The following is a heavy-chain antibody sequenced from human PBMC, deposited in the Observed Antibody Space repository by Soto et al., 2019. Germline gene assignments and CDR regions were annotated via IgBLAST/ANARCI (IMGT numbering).Heavy chain of an antibody. CDR2: IYPGDSDT. CDR1: GYSFTSYW. CDR3: ARHAYEWGSSSGWYSDS. V-gene: IGHV5-51*01. Sequence: PRESLKISCKGSGYSFTSYWIGWVRQMPGKGLEWMGIIYPGDSDTRYSPSFQGQVTISADKSISTAYLQWSSLKASDTAMYYCARHAYEWGSSSGWYSDSWGQGTLVTVSS. J-gene: IGHJ5*01. D-gene: IGHD6-6*01.